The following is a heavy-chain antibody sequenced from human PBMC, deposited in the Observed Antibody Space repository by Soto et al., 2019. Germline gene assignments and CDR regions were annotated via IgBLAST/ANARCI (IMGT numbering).Heavy chain of an antibody. J-gene: IGHJ6*02. Sequence: EVQLVESGGDLVQPGRSLRLSCAASGITFDDYAVHWVRQVPGKGLQWVSGLSWNGVTIGYAASVKGRLTISRDNAKKSLYLQMNGLRPDDTAFYYCAASRAYDSSDYSGFHYGMDVWGLGTTVTVS. V-gene: IGHV3-9*01. CDR1: GITFDDYA. CDR3: AASRAYDSSDYSGFHYGMDV. CDR2: LSWNGVTI. D-gene: IGHD3-22*01.